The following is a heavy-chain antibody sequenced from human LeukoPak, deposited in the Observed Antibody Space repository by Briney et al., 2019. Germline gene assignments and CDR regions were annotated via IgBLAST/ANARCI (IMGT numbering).Heavy chain of an antibody. CDR2: IGSSGATI. J-gene: IGHJ4*02. CDR1: GGSISSSNYY. Sequence: LSLTCTVSGGSISSSNYYWVWIRQPPGKGLGWVSFIGSSGATIYYADSVKGRFTISRDNAKNSLYLQMNSLRAEDTAVYYCARLSDALDYWGQGTLVTVSS. CDR3: ARLSDALDY. V-gene: IGHV3-11*04. D-gene: IGHD2-21*02.